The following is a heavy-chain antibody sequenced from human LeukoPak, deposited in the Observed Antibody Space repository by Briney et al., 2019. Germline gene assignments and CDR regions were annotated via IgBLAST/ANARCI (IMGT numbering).Heavy chain of an antibody. CDR2: IIPIFGTA. CDR3: ARGGHDILTGYYFPLDY. J-gene: IGHJ4*02. V-gene: IGHV1-69*05. D-gene: IGHD3-9*01. CDR1: GGTFSSYA. Sequence: SVKVSCKASGGTFSSYAISWERQAPGQGLEWMGGIIPIFGTANYAQKFQGRVTITTDESTSTAYMELSSLRYEDTAVYYCARGGHDILTGYYFPLDYWGQGTLVTVSS.